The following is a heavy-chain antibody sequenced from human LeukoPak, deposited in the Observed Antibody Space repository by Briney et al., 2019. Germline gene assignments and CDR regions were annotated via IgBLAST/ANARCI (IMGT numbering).Heavy chain of an antibody. J-gene: IGHJ4*02. D-gene: IGHD2-2*01. V-gene: IGHV3-48*01. CDR3: ARDARSHCGTDACYGPYFDY. Sequence: GGSLRLSCAASGFNFSTSSMSWVRQTPGKGLEWVSYIRGSSTTIYYADYVKGRFTISRDNAGNSLYLQMNDLRAEDTGVYFCARDARSHCGTDACYGPYFDYWGQGSLVTVSS. CDR2: IRGSSTTI. CDR1: GFNFSTSS.